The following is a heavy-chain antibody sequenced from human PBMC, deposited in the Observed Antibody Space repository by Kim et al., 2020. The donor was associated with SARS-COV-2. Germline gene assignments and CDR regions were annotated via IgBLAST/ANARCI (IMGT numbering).Heavy chain of an antibody. Sequence: TNYAQKFQGRVTMTRDTSISTAYMELSRLRSDDTAVYYCAREYGLGAFDIWGQGTMVTVSS. D-gene: IGHD4-17*01. CDR2: T. J-gene: IGHJ3*02. V-gene: IGHV1-2*02. CDR3: AREYGLGAFDI.